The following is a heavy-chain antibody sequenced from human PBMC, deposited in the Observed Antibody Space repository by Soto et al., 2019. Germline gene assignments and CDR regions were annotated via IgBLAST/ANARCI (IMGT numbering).Heavy chain of an antibody. J-gene: IGHJ4*02. Sequence: GASVKVSCKASGYTFTSYAMHWVRQAPGQRLEWMGWINAGNGNTKYSQKFQGRVTITRDTSASTAYMELSSLRSEDTAVYYCARDRRSKVGATYFFHSWAQGTLVTVSS. V-gene: IGHV1-3*01. CDR1: GYTFTSYA. D-gene: IGHD1-26*01. CDR2: INAGNGNT. CDR3: ARDRRSKVGATYFFHS.